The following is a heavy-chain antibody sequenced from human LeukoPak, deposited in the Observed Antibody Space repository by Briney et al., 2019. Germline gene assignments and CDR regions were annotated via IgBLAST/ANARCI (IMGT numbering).Heavy chain of an antibody. J-gene: IGHJ6*02. Sequence: SETLSLTCTVSGGSISYYYWSWIRQPPGKGLEWIGYISYSGSTNYNPSPMSRVTISVDTSKNQFSLKLTSVTAADTAVYYCVRVAISVIRGITSNYYGMDVWGQGTTVTVSS. CDR3: VRVAISVIRGITSNYYGMDV. CDR1: GGSISYYY. CDR2: ISYSGST. V-gene: IGHV4-59*01. D-gene: IGHD3-10*01.